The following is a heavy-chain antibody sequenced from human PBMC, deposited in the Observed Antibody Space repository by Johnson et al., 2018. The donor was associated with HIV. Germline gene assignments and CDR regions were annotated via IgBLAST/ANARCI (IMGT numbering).Heavy chain of an antibody. D-gene: IGHD1-26*01. CDR2: ISYDGRNK. Sequence: QVQLVESGGGLVQPGGSLRLSCAASGFTFSSYWMSWVRQAPGKGLEWVAVISYDGRNKYYAASVKGRFTISRDNSKNTLYLQMTSLGAEDTAVYYCAKARVGARGGAFDIWGQGTMVTVSS. CDR3: AKARVGARGGAFDI. V-gene: IGHV3-30*18. CDR1: GFTFSSYW. J-gene: IGHJ3*02.